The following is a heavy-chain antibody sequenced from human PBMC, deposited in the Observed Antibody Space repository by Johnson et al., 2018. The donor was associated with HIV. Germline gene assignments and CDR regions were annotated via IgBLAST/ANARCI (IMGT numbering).Heavy chain of an antibody. CDR3: ARAMEAYYDYVCGSGAFDI. Sequence: VQLVESGGGLVQPGGSLRLSCAASGFTFSSYWMSWVRQAPGKGLEWVANIKQDGSEKYYVDSVKGRFTIFRDNSKNTLYLQMHGLRAEATALYYCARAMEAYYDYVCGSGAFDIWGQGTVVTVSS. J-gene: IGHJ3*02. V-gene: IGHV3-7*01. D-gene: IGHD3-16*01. CDR2: IKQDGSEK. CDR1: GFTFSSYW.